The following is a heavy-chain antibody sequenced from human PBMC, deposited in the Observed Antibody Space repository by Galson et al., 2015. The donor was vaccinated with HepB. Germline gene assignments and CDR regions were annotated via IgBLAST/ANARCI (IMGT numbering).Heavy chain of an antibody. D-gene: IGHD3-10*01. CDR1: GFTFSNYW. V-gene: IGHV3-7*03. J-gene: IGHJ3*02. Sequence: SLRLSCAASGFTFSNYWMSWVRQAPGKGLERVANIKEDGSEKYYVDSVKGRFTISRDNAKNSLYLQMNSLRAEDTAVYYCARDLPEGYYGSGSYSDAFDIWGQGTMVTVSS. CDR2: IKEDGSEK. CDR3: ARDLPEGYYGSGSYSDAFDI.